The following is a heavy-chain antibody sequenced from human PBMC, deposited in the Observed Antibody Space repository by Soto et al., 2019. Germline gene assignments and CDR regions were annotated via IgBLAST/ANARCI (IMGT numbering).Heavy chain of an antibody. Sequence: GESLKISCKGSGYSFTSYWIGWVRQMPGKGLEWMGIIYPGDSDTRYSPSFQGQVTISADKSISTAYLQWSSLKASDTAMYYCARQLLELRANNYYYYMDVWGKGTTVTVSS. CDR1: GYSFTSYW. J-gene: IGHJ6*03. CDR3: ARQLLELRANNYYYYMDV. CDR2: IYPGDSDT. D-gene: IGHD1-7*01. V-gene: IGHV5-51*01.